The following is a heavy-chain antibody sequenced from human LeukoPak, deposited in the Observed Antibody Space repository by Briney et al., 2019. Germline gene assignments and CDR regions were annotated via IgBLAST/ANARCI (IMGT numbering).Heavy chain of an antibody. D-gene: IGHD6-19*01. J-gene: IGHJ5*02. CDR1: GFTFDDYA. CDR2: ISWNSGSI. V-gene: IGHV3-9*01. Sequence: PGGSLRLSCAASGFTFDDYAMHWVRQAPGKGLEWVSGISWNSGSIGYADSVKGRFTISRDNAKNSLYLQINSLRAEDTALYYCAKDRLSGLSNWFDPWGQGTLVTVSS. CDR3: AKDRLSGLSNWFDP.